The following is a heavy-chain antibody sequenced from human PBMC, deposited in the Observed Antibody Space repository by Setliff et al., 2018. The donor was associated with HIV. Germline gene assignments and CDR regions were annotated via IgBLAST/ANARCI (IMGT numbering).Heavy chain of an antibody. CDR3: ARDRSSGRGYYYYYYMDV. D-gene: IGHD6-19*01. Sequence: SETLSLTCSLSGDSMSTYYWSWIRQTAGKGLEWIGRIHYSGNTNYNPSFMSRVSMSVDTSKSQFSLKLRSVTAADTAVYYCARDRSSGRGYYYYYYMDVWGKGTTVTVSS. V-gene: IGHV4-4*07. J-gene: IGHJ6*03. CDR1: GDSMSTYY. CDR2: IHYSGNT.